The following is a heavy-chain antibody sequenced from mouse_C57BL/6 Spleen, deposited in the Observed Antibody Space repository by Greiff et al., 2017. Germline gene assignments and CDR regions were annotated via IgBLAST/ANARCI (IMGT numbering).Heavy chain of an antibody. V-gene: IGHV1-19*01. CDR2: INPYNGGT. CDR1: GYTFTDYY. CDR3: ARQNDYDGYAMDY. J-gene: IGHJ4*01. D-gene: IGHD2-4*01. Sequence: EVQLQQSGPVLVKPGASVKMSCKASGYTFTDYYMNWVKQSHGKSLEWIGVINPYNGGTSYNQKFKGKATLTVDKSSSTAYMELNSLTSEDSAVYYCARQNDYDGYAMDYWGQGTSVTVSS.